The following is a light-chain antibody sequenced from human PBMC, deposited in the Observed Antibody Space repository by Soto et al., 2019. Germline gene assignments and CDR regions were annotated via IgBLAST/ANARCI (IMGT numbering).Light chain of an antibody. V-gene: IGLV2-14*03. CDR3: SSYTDSSTQV. CDR1: SSDVGGYNY. CDR2: DVS. J-gene: IGLJ2*01. Sequence: QSALTQPASVSGSPGQSITISCTGTSSDVGGYNYVSWYQQHPGKAPKLMIYDVSDRPSGVSNRFSGSKSGNTASLTVSGLQAEDEAEYYCSSYTDSSTQVFGGGTKLTVL.